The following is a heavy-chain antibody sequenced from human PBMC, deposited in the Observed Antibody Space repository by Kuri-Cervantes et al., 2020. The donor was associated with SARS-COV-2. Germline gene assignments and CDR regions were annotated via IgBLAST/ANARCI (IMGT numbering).Heavy chain of an antibody. Sequence: SETLSLTCAVYGGSFSGYYWSWIRQPPGKGLEWIGEINHSGSTNYNPSLKSRVTISVDTSKNQFSLKLSSVTAADTAVYYCARRLGELFYYFDYWGQGTLVTVSS. CDR1: GGSFSGYY. CDR3: ARRLGELFYYFDY. D-gene: IGHD3-16*01. J-gene: IGHJ4*02. CDR2: INHSGST. V-gene: IGHV4-34*01.